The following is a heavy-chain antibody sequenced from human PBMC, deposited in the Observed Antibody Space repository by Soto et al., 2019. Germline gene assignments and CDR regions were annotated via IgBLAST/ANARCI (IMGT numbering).Heavy chain of an antibody. V-gene: IGHV3-30*18. J-gene: IGHJ6*02. CDR1: GFTFSSYG. CDR3: AKDPYDFWSGYYYYYGMDV. CDR2: ISYDGSNK. D-gene: IGHD3-3*01. Sequence: GGSLRLSCAASGFTFSSYGMHWVRQAPGKGLEWVAVISYDGSNKYYADSVKGRFTISRDNSKNTLYLQMNSLRAEDTAVYYCAKDPYDFWSGYYYYYGMDVWGQGTTVTVSS.